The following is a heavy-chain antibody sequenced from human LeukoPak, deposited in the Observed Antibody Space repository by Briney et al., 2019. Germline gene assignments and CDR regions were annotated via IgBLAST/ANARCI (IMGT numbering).Heavy chain of an antibody. J-gene: IGHJ4*02. CDR1: GYTFTSYD. CDR2: MSPKSGNT. Sequence: AASVKVSFTASGYTFTSYDINWVRQATGQGLEWMGWMSPKSGNTGYAQKFQGRVTMTNNTAISTAYMELSSLRSEDTAVYYCVRTPPNWGADYWGQGTLVTVSS. D-gene: IGHD7-27*01. V-gene: IGHV1-8*01. CDR3: VRTPPNWGADY.